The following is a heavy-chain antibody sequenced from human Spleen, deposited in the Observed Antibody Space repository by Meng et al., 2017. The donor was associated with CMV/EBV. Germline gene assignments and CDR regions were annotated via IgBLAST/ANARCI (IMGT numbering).Heavy chain of an antibody. V-gene: IGHV1-8*01. CDR1: GYSFTRYD. D-gene: IGHD6-13*01. CDR3: ARVEGPAGAMLKYFYYYGMEV. J-gene: IGHJ6*02. Sequence: ASVKVSCKTSGYSFTRYDINWVRQAPGQGLEWMGWINPNNVDTGYAQEFQGRVTMTRDTSISTVYMELNSLRSDDTAVYYCARVEGPAGAMLKYFYYYGMEVWGQGTTVTVSS. CDR2: INPNNVDT.